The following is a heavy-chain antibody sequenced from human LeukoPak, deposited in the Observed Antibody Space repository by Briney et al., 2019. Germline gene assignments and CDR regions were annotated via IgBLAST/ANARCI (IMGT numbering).Heavy chain of an antibody. CDR2: IYYSGST. Sequence: SETLALTCTVSGGSISGYYWGWIRQPPGKRLEWIGYIYYSGSTNYHHSLKSRVTISVDTSKNQFSLKLSSVTAADTGFYYCVRVGTGTIDYWGQGTLVTVSS. CDR3: VRVGTGTIDY. V-gene: IGHV4-59*01. J-gene: IGHJ4*02. CDR1: GGSISGYY. D-gene: IGHD1-1*01.